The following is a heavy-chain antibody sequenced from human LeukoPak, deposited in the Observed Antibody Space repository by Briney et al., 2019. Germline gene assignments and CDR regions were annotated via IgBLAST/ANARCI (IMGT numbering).Heavy chain of an antibody. D-gene: IGHD3-22*01. CDR2: INPSGGSA. CDR3: ARDVASSGYYWD. J-gene: IGHJ4*02. V-gene: IGHV1-46*01. Sequence: ASVKVSCKASGYTFTSYYMHWVRQAPGQGLEWMGIINPSGGSASYAQKFQGRVTMTRDTSTSTVYMEVSSLRSEGTAVYYCARDVASSGYYWDWGQGTLVTVSS. CDR1: GYTFTSYY.